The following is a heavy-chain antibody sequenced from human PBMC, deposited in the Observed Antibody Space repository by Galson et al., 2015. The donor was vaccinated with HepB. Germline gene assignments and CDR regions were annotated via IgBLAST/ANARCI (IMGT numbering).Heavy chain of an antibody. V-gene: IGHV3-30*18. CDR1: GFTFNSHG. J-gene: IGHJ4*02. D-gene: IGHD2-15*01. CDR3: AKDPGGMSSH. Sequence: SLRLSCAGSGFTFNSHGMHWVRQAPGKGPEWVAVISYDGSIEYYADSVKGRFTISRDNSKNTLYFEMNSLRVEDTAVYYCAKDPGGMSSHWGQGTPVTVSS. CDR2: ISYDGSIE.